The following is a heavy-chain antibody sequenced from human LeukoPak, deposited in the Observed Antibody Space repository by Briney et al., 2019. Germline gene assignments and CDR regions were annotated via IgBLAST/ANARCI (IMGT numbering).Heavy chain of an antibody. CDR1: GFTFSIYA. CDR2: IRGSGGGT. D-gene: IGHD2-2*02. CDR3: AKLYTTPPYYFDY. V-gene: IGHV3-23*01. Sequence: PGGSLRLSCAASGFTFSIYAMSWARQAPGKGLEWVSTIRGSGGGTSYADSVKGRFTISRDDSKSTLFLQMNSLRAEDTALYYCAKLYTTPPYYFDYWGQGTLVTVSS. J-gene: IGHJ4*02.